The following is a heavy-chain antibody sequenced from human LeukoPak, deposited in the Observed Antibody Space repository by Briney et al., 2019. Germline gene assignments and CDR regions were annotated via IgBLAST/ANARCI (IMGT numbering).Heavy chain of an antibody. V-gene: IGHV3-30*01. CDR3: ARAIYYDSSGYFQGGFDY. Sequence: GRSLRLSCAASGFTFSSYAMHWVRRAPGKGLEWGAVISYDGSNKYYADSVKGRFTISRDNSKNTLYLQMNSLRAEDTAVYYCARAIYYDSSGYFQGGFDYWGQGTLVTVSS. CDR1: GFTFSSYA. D-gene: IGHD3-22*01. CDR2: ISYDGSNK. J-gene: IGHJ4*02.